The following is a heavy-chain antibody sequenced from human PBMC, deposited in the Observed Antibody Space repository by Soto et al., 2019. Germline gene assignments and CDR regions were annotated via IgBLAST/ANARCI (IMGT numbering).Heavy chain of an antibody. J-gene: IGHJ4*02. CDR2: INPNSGGT. Sequence: ASVKVSCKASGYTFTGYYMHWVRQAPGQGLEWMGWINPNSGGTNYAQKFQGRVTMTRDTSISTAYMELSRLRSDDTAVYYCARSSSGRIAAAGTWYFDYWGQGTLVTVYS. CDR3: ARSSSGRIAAAGTWYFDY. V-gene: IGHV1-2*02. D-gene: IGHD6-13*01. CDR1: GYTFTGYY.